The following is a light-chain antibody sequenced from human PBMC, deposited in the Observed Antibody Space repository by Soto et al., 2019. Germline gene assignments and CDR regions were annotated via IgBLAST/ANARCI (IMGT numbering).Light chain of an antibody. J-gene: IGLJ1*01. V-gene: IGLV1-40*01. CDR1: SSNIGAGYD. Sequence: QSVLTQPPSVSGAPGQRVAISCTGSSSNIGAGYDLHWYQHLPGTAPKLLIYDDNNRPSGVPDRFSGSRSGTSASLAITGLQAEDEADYYCKSYDSSLSAYVFGTGTKVTVL. CDR2: DDN. CDR3: KSYDSSLSAYV.